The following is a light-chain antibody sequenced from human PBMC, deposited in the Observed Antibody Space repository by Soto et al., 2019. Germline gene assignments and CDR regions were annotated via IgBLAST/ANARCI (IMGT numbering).Light chain of an antibody. Sequence: QSVLTQPPSASGTPGQRVTISCSGTSSNIGSNAVSWHQQLAGTAPKLLIYSDYQRPSDVPDRFSASKSGTSASLAISGLQSEDEADYYCAAWDDGLNGYVFGPATKLTVL. J-gene: IGLJ1*01. CDR3: AAWDDGLNGYV. V-gene: IGLV1-44*01. CDR2: SDY. CDR1: SSNIGSNA.